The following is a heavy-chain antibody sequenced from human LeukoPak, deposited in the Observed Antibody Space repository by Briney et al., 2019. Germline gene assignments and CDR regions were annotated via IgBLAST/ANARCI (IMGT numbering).Heavy chain of an antibody. CDR3: ARDLADAFDI. V-gene: IGHV3-21*01. Sequence: GGSLRLSCSASGFTFSSYSMNWVRQAPGKGLEWVSSISSSSSYIYYADSVKGRFTISRDNAKNSLYLQMNSLRAEDTAVYYCARDLADAFDIWGQGTMVTVSS. J-gene: IGHJ3*02. CDR1: GFTFSSYS. CDR2: ISSSSSYI.